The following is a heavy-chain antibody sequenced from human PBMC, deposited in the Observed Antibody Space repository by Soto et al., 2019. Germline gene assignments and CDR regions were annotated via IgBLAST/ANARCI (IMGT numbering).Heavy chain of an antibody. Sequence: QLQLQESGPGLVKPSETLSLTCTVSGGSISSSSYYWGWIRQPPGKGLEWIGSIYYSGSTYYNPSLKGRVTISVDTSKNQFSLKLSSVTAADTAVYYCAREHYDILSYYYYGMDVWGQGTTVTVSS. CDR3: AREHYDILSYYYYGMDV. J-gene: IGHJ6*02. D-gene: IGHD3-9*01. V-gene: IGHV4-39*02. CDR2: IYYSGST. CDR1: GGSISSSSYY.